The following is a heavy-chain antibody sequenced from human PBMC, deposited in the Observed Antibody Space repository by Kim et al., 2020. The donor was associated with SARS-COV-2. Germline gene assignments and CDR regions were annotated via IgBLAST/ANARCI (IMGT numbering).Heavy chain of an antibody. CDR2: ISYDGSNK. J-gene: IGHJ2*01. D-gene: IGHD5-12*01. CDR3: AREGGYAGSYWYFDL. V-gene: IGHV3-30*04. CDR1: GFTFSSYA. Sequence: GGSLRLSCAASGFTFSSYAMHWVRQAPGKGLEWVAVISYDGSNKYYADSVKGRFTISRDNSKNTLYLQMNSLRAEDTAVYYCAREGGYAGSYWYFDLWGRGTLVTVSS.